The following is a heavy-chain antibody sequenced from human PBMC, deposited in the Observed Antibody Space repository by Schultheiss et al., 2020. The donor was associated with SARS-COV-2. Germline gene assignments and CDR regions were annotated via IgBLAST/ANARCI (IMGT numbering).Heavy chain of an antibody. J-gene: IGHJ4*02. CDR2: ISGSGGST. Sequence: GSLRLSCAASGFTFSSYAMSWVRQAPGKGLEWVSAISGSGGSTYYADSVKGRFTISRDNSKNTVYLQMSSLRAEDTAVYYCARGGGGYSYALDYWGQGALVTVSS. D-gene: IGHD5-18*01. CDR3: ARGGGGYSYALDY. V-gene: IGHV3-23*01. CDR1: GFTFSSYA.